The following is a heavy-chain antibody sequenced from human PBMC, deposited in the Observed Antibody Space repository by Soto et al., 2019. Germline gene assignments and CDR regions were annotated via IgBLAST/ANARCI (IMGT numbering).Heavy chain of an antibody. V-gene: IGHV1-69*18. CDR2: IIPMFGTT. Sequence: QVQLVQSGAEVKTPGSSVKVSCEASGGTFNSYSINWVRQATGQGLEWMGRIIPMFGTTDYAQRFQVRVTFTAAESTNTAFIEVTNLTSEDTAVYYCAIAAVLTFTIVYDVDVWDQGTTVTVSS. CDR3: AIAAVLTFTIVYDVDV. D-gene: IGHD1-26*01. CDR1: GGTFNSYS. J-gene: IGHJ6*02.